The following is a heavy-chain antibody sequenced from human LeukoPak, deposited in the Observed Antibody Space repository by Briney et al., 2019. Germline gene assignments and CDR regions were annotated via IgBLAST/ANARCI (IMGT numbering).Heavy chain of an antibody. D-gene: IGHD3-10*01. V-gene: IGHV3-21*01. CDR2: ISSTSSHI. Sequence: GGSLRLSCVASGFTFSSYTMNWVRQAPGKGLEYVSSISSTSSHIYYADSVKGRFTISRDNTKNSVYLQMNSLRAEDMAVYYCARSDGSGPYYYGMDVWGQGTTVTVSS. J-gene: IGHJ6*02. CDR3: ARSDGSGPYYYGMDV. CDR1: GFTFSSYT.